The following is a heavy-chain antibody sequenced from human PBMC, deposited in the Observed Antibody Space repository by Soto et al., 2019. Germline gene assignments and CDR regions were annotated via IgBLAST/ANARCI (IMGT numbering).Heavy chain of an antibody. V-gene: IGHV3-23*01. Sequence: CAASGFTFSTHAMSWVRQAPGKGLEWVSAISGSGGSTYYADSVKGRFTISRDNSKNTLYVQMNSLRAEDTAVYYCAKGDVGRGVSYYMDVWGKGTTVTVSS. CDR1: GFTFSTHA. D-gene: IGHD3-10*01. CDR2: ISGSGGST. J-gene: IGHJ6*03. CDR3: AKGDVGRGVSYYMDV.